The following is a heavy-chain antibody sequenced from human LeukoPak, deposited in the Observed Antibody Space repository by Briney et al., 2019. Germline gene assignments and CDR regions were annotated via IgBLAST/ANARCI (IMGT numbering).Heavy chain of an antibody. CDR3: ARDLPDYGDNYYYYYGMDV. Sequence: SETLSLTCAVYGGSFSGYYWSWIRQPPGKGLEWIGYIYYSGSTNYNPSLKSRVTISVDTSKNQFSLKLSSVTAADTAVYYCARDLPDYGDNYYYYYGMDVWGQGTTVTVSS. J-gene: IGHJ6*02. V-gene: IGHV4-59*01. D-gene: IGHD4-17*01. CDR1: GGSFSGYY. CDR2: IYYSGST.